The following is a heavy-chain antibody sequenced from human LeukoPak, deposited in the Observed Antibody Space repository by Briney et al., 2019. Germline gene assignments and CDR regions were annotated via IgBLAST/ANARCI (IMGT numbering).Heavy chain of an antibody. CDR1: GYTFSDYY. Sequence: ASVKVSCKASGYTFSDYYMHWVRQAPGQGLEWTGWGNPNSGGTNYAQKFQGRFTMTRDTSINTAYMEVSGLRSDDTAVYYCSRGAPTIAMTGTGLDYWGQGTLVAVSS. V-gene: IGHV1-2*02. J-gene: IGHJ4*02. D-gene: IGHD6-19*01. CDR2: GNPNSGGT. CDR3: SRGAPTIAMTGTGLDY.